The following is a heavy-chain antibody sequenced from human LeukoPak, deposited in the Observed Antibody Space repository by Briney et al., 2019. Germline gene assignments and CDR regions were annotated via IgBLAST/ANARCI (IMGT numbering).Heavy chain of an antibody. CDR1: GFTFSGYW. V-gene: IGHV3-74*03. J-gene: IGHJ5*02. D-gene: IGHD1-7*01. Sequence: PGGSLRLSCAASGFTFSGYWMHWVRQAPGKGLVWVSRINTDGSSTTYAGSVKGRFTISRDNAKNTLYLQMNSLRAEDTAVYHCARVFPNYAGPPLGTWGQGTLVTVSS. CDR2: INTDGSST. CDR3: ARVFPNYAGPPLGT.